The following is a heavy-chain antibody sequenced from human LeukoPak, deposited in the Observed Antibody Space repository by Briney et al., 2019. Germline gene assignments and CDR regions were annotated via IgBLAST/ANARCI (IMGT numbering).Heavy chain of an antibody. CDR3: ARDTTYYDFWSGYSVWFDP. CDR1: GYTFTSYG. Sequence: ASVKVSCKASGYTFTSYGISWVRQAPGQGLEWMGWISAYNGNTNYAQKLQGRVTITRDTSASTAYMELSSLRSEDTAVYYCARDTTYYDFWSGYSVWFDPWGQGTLVTVSS. D-gene: IGHD3-3*01. J-gene: IGHJ5*02. CDR2: ISAYNGNT. V-gene: IGHV1-18*01.